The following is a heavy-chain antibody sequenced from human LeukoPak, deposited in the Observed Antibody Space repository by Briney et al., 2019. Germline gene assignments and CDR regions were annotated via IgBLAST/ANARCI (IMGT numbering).Heavy chain of an antibody. Sequence: SETLSLTCTVSGGSISSYYWSWIRQPPGKGLEWLGYTFYSGSTNYNPSLKSRVTISVDTSKNQFSLKLSSVTAADTAVYYCARVQLERHYYYYGRDVWGQGTTVTVSS. V-gene: IGHV4-59*08. CDR3: ARVQLERHYYYYGRDV. J-gene: IGHJ6*02. D-gene: IGHD1-1*01. CDR1: GGSISSYY. CDR2: TFYSGST.